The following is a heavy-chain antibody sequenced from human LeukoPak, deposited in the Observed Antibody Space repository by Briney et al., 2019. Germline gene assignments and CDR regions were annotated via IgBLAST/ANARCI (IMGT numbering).Heavy chain of an antibody. CDR2: VPNKGPTVYSPTLNR. D-gene: IGHD3-3*01. J-gene: IGHJ4*02. V-gene: IGHV4-34*01. Sequence: SETLSLTCAVYGASLSDFYWSWIRQSPGKGLRWIGEVPNKGPTVYSPTLNRKYNPSLESRVTMSVDPSKDQFSLKLTSVTVADTATYYCVRQGTNSGYYLLDYWGPGHLVTVSS. CDR1: GASLSDFY. CDR3: VRQGTNSGYYLLDY.